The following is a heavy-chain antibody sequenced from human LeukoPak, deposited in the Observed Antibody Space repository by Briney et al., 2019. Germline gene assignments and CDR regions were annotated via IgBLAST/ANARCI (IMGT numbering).Heavy chain of an antibody. D-gene: IGHD3-10*01. CDR2: INPNSGGT. V-gene: IGHV1-2*02. CDR1: GYTFTGYY. J-gene: IGHJ4*02. Sequence: GASVKVSCKASGYTFTGYYMHWVRQAPGQGLEWMGWINPNSGGTNYAQKFQGRVTMTRDTSISTAYTELSRLRSDDTAVYYCARGGLLWFGESPFDYWGQGTLVTVSS. CDR3: ARGGLLWFGESPFDY.